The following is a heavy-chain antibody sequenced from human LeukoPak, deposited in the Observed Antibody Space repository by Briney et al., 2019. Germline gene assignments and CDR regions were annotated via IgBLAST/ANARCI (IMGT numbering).Heavy chain of an antibody. CDR2: IYYSGST. CDR3: ARGRQVSGSPIFDY. V-gene: IGHV4-31*03. CDR1: GGSISSGGYY. D-gene: IGHD3-10*01. Sequence: SQTLSLTCTVSGGSISSGGYYWSWIRQHPGTGLEWIGYIYYSGSTYYNPSLKSRVTISVDTSKNQLSLKLSSVTAADTAVYYCARGRQVSGSPIFDYWGQGTLVTVSS. J-gene: IGHJ4*02.